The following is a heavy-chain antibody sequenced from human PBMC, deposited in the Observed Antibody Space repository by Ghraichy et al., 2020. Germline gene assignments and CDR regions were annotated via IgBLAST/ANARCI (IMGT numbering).Heavy chain of an antibody. J-gene: IGHJ4*02. Sequence: SETLSLTCTVSGGSISSYDWSWIRQPPGKGLEWIGYIYYSGSTNYNPSLKSRVTISVDTSKNQFSLKLSSVTAADTAVYYCASTPTIPYYYDSSGYYLSYFDYWGQGTLVTVSS. CDR3: ASTPTIPYYYDSSGYYLSYFDY. CDR1: GGSISSYD. D-gene: IGHD3-22*01. CDR2: IYYSGST. V-gene: IGHV4-59*01.